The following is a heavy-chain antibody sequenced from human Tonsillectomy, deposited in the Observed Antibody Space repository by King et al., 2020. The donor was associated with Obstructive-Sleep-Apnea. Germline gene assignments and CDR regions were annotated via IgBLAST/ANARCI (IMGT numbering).Heavy chain of an antibody. V-gene: IGHV3-9*01. CDR3: AKDIGLGERIFDY. D-gene: IGHD1-1*01. CDR2: ISWNSGSI. J-gene: IGHJ4*02. Sequence: VQLVESGGGLVQPGRSLRLSCAASGFTFDDYAMHWVRQAPGKGLEWVSGISWNSGSIGYADSVRGRFTISRDNAKNSLYLQMNSLRAEDTALYYCAKDIGLGERIFDYWGQGTLVTVSS. CDR1: GFTFDDYA.